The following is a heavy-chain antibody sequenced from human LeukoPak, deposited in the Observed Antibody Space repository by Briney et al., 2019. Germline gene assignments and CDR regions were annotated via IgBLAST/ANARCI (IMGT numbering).Heavy chain of an antibody. CDR3: ARDEGSTSCYN. J-gene: IGHJ4*02. D-gene: IGHD2-2*02. CDR2: IIPIFGTA. V-gene: IGHV1-69*13. CDR1: GYIFNTYG. Sequence: ASVKVSCKTSGYIFNTYGISWVRQAPGQGLEWMGGIIPIFGTANYAQKFQGRVTITADESTSTAYMELSSLRSENTAVYYCARDEGSTSCYNWGQGTLVTVSS.